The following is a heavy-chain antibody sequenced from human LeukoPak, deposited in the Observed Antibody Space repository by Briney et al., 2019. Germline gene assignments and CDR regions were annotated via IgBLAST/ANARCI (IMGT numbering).Heavy chain of an antibody. V-gene: IGHV3-23*01. CDR2: ISGSGGST. CDR3: AKDHRGAFDI. J-gene: IGHJ3*02. CDR1: GFTFSTFW. Sequence: GGSLRLSCAASGFTFSTFWMSWVRQAPGKGLEWVSAISGSGGSTYYADSVKGRFTISRDNSKNTLYLQMNSLRAEDTAVFYCAKDHRGAFDIWGQGTMVTVSS. D-gene: IGHD1-14*01.